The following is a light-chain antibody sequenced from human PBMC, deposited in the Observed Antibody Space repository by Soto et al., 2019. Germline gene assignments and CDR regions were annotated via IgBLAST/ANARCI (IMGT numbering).Light chain of an antibody. V-gene: IGKV1-9*01. CDR3: QQLNTYPFI. CDR1: QGIDTY. CDR2: AAS. J-gene: IGKJ5*01. Sequence: DIQLTQSPSFLSASVGDRVTITCRASQGIDTYLAWYQQKPGKAPKLLIYAASFLQSGVPSRFSGSGSGTEFTLTISSLQPEDFAAYYYQQLNTYPFIFGQGTRLEIK.